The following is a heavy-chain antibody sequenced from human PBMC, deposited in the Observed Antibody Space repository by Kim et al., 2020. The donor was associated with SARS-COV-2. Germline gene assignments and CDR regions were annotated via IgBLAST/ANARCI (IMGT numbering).Heavy chain of an antibody. CDR2: IYYSGFT. D-gene: IGHD6-19*01. Sequence: SETLSLTCTVSGGSISTYYWSWIRQPPGKGLEWIGYIYYSGFTNYNPSLKSRVTISVDTSKNQFSLKLSSVTAADTAVYYCARVVEGYTSGWYLDYWGQGTLVTVSS. V-gene: IGHV4-59*01. CDR3: ARVVEGYTSGWYLDY. J-gene: IGHJ4*02. CDR1: GGSISTYY.